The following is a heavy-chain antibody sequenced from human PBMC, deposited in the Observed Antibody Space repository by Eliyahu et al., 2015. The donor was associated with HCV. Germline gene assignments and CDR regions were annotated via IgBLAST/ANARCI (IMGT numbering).Heavy chain of an antibody. CDR2: IYYSGST. V-gene: IGHV4-39*01. D-gene: IGHD4-17*01. J-gene: IGHJ4*02. CDR1: GGSXSXXSYY. CDR3: ARQRTDGDYSNYFDY. Sequence: QLQLQESGPGRVKPSETLSLTCXVSGGSXSXXSYYWGWXRQPPGKGLEWIGSIYYSGSTYYNPSLKSRVTISVDTSKNQFSLKLNSVTAADTAVYYCARQRTDGDYSNYFDYWGQGTLVTVSS.